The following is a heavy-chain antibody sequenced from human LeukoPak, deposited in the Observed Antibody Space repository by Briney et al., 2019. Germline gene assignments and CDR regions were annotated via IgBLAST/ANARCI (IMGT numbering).Heavy chain of an antibody. CDR2: TFYRSKWYN. Sequence: QTLSLTFAISGDSVSNKEAAWNWLRESPSRGLEWLGRTFYRSKWYNDYAVSVKGRIIVSADTSKNQFSLHLNSVTPDDTAAYYCGRTVGYFDYWGQGILVTVSS. V-gene: IGHV6-1*01. CDR3: GRTVGYFDY. CDR1: GDSVSNKEAA. J-gene: IGHJ4*02. D-gene: IGHD2-15*01.